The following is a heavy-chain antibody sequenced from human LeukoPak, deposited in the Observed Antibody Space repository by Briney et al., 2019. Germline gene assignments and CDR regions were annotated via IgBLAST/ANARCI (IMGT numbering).Heavy chain of an antibody. J-gene: IGHJ4*02. Sequence: PSETLSLTCAVYGGSFGGYYWSWIRQPPGKGLEWIGEINHSGSTNYNPSLKSRVTISVDTSKNQFSLKLSSVTAADTAVYYCARGGDSSGYYDLDYWGQGTLVTVSS. CDR2: INHSGST. CDR1: GGSFGGYY. V-gene: IGHV4-34*01. D-gene: IGHD3-22*01. CDR3: ARGGDSSGYYDLDY.